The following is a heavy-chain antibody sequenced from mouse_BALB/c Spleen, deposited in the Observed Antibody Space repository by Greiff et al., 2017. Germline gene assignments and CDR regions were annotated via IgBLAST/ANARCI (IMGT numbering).Heavy chain of an antibody. CDR2: IDPANGNT. CDR3: DRGSYYCDSGGSRLAY. Sequence: EVQLQQSGAELVKPGPSVKLSCTASGFYIKDTYMHWVKQRPEQGLEWIGRIDPANGNTKYDPEFQGKATITADTSSNTAYLQINSLTSEDTAVYNCDRGSYYCDSGGSRLAYWGQGTLVTVSA. D-gene: IGHD2-12*01. CDR1: GFYIKDTY. J-gene: IGHJ3*01. V-gene: IGHV14-3*02.